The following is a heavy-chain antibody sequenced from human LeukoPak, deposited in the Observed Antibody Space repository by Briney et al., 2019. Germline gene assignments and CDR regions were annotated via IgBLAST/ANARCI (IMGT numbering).Heavy chain of an antibody. J-gene: IGHJ4*02. D-gene: IGHD3-3*01. CDR3: ARGRGRYYETKVFDY. Sequence: SETLSLTCAVYGGSFSGYYWSWIRQPPGKGLEWIGEINHSGSTNYNPSLKSRVTISVDTSKNQFSLKLSSVAAADTAVYYCARGRGRYYETKVFDYWGQGTLVTVSS. V-gene: IGHV4-34*01. CDR2: INHSGST. CDR1: GGSFSGYY.